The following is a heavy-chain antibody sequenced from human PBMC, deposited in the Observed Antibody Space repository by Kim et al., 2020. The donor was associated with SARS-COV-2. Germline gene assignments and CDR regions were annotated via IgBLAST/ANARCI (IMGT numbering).Heavy chain of an antibody. Sequence: GGSLRLSCAASGFTFSSYAMTWVRQAPGKWLEWASTINYNGGRTHYAESVNGRFTISRDNSKNTLYLQMNSLRAEDTAVYYCSASDYLGQGTLVTVSS. J-gene: IGHJ4*02. V-gene: IGHV3-23*01. CDR2: INYNGGRT. CDR1: GFTFSSYA. CDR3: SASDY.